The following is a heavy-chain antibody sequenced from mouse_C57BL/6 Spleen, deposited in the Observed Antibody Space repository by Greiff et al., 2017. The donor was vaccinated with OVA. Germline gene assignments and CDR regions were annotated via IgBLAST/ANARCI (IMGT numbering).Heavy chain of an antibody. CDR1: AYAFSSSW. J-gene: IGHJ2*01. CDR3: AREGVLPLDY. Sequence: VQLQQSGPELVKPGASVKISCKASAYAFSSSWMNWVKQRPGKGLEWIGRIYPGDGDTNYNGKFKGKATLTADKSSSTAYMQLSSLTSEDSAVYFCAREGVLPLDYWGQGTTLTVSS. CDR2: IYPGDGDT. V-gene: IGHV1-82*01. D-gene: IGHD1-1*01.